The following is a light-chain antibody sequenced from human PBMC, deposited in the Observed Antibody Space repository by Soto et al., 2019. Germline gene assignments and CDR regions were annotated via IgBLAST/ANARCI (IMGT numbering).Light chain of an antibody. CDR1: SIDVGGYNY. Sequence: QSALTQPASVSGSPGQSITISCTGTSIDVGGYNYVSWFQQHRGKAPKLMIYDVSARPSGVSNRFSGSKSGNTASLTISGLQAEDEADYYCSSYTPSGFVFGPGTKLTVL. J-gene: IGLJ1*01. CDR3: SSYTPSGFV. V-gene: IGLV2-14*01. CDR2: DVS.